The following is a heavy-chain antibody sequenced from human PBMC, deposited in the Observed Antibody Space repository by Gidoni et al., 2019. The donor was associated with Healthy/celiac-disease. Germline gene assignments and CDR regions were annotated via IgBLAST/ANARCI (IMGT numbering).Heavy chain of an antibody. CDR3: ATELGYCSSTSCYYFDY. J-gene: IGHJ4*02. CDR2: INHSGST. Sequence: QVQLQQWGAGLLKPPETLSLTCAVDGGSFSGYYWSWIRQPQGKGLEWIGEINHSGSTNYNPSHKSRVTISVDTSKNQFSLKLSSVAAADTAVYYCATELGYCSSTSCYYFDYWGQGTLVTVSS. D-gene: IGHD2-2*01. V-gene: IGHV4-34*01. CDR1: GGSFSGYY.